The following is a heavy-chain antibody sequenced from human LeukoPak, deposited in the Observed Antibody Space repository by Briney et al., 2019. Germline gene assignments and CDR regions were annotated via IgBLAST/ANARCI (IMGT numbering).Heavy chain of an antibody. CDR2: IYYSGST. CDR3: ASSEVVLRYFDWSSAEYFQH. CDR1: GGSISSYY. D-gene: IGHD3-9*01. J-gene: IGHJ1*01. V-gene: IGHV4-59*08. Sequence: PSETLSLTCTVSGGSISSYYWSWIRQPPGKGLEWIGYIYYSGSTNYNPSLKSRVTISVDTSKNQFSLKLSSVTAADTAVYYCASSEVVLRYFDWSSAEYFQHWGQGTLVTVSS.